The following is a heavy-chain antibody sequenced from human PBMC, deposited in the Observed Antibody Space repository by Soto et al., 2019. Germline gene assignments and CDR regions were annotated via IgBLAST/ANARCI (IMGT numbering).Heavy chain of an antibody. CDR3: ARVKIVVGVYYFDY. Sequence: PSETLSLTCAVSGGSISSGGYSWSWIRQPPGKGLEWIGYIYHSGSTYYNPSLKSRVTISVDRSKNQFSLKLSSVTAADTAVYYCARVKIVVGVYYFDYWGQGTLVTVSS. CDR2: IYHSGST. J-gene: IGHJ4*02. V-gene: IGHV4-30-2*01. D-gene: IGHD3-22*01. CDR1: GGSISSGGYS.